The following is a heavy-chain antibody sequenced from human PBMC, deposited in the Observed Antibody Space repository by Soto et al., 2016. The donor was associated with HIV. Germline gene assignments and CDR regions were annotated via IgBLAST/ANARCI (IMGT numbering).Heavy chain of an antibody. CDR3: ASFSGYYDSSGYAPFDY. V-gene: IGHV3-74*01. J-gene: IGHJ4*02. CDR1: GFTFSSYW. Sequence: EVQLVESGGGLVQPGGSLRLSCAASGFTFSSYWMHWVRQAPGKGLVWVSRINSDGSSTSYADSVKGRFTISRDNAKNTLYLQMNSLRAEDTAVYYCASFSGYYDSSGYAPFDYWGQGTLVTVSS. D-gene: IGHD3-22*01. CDR2: INSDGSST.